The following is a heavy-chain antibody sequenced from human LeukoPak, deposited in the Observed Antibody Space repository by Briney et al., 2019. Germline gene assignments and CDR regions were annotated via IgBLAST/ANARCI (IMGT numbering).Heavy chain of an antibody. J-gene: IGHJ4*02. CDR1: GFTFSRYW. CDR3: ARSGIAAAGRDY. CDR2: IKQDGSEK. Sequence: GGSLRLSCAASGFTFSRYWMSWVRQAPGKGPEWVANIKQDGSEKYYVDSVRGRFTISRDNARTSLYLQMNSLRAEDTAVYYCARSGIAAAGRDYWGQGTLVTVSS. V-gene: IGHV3-7*01. D-gene: IGHD6-13*01.